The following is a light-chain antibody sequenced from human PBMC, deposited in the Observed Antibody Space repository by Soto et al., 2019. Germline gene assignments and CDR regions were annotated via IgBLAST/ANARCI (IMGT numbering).Light chain of an antibody. J-gene: IGKJ2*01. CDR3: QETYGTPYT. Sequence: DIRMTQSPSSLSASVGERVTITCRASQSISVFLNWYQQRPGKAPRLLIFGASSLQSGVPSRFSGSGSGTDFTLAISSLQPEDVATYYRQETYGTPYTFGQGTTLQI. CDR1: QSISVF. V-gene: IGKV1-39*01. CDR2: GAS.